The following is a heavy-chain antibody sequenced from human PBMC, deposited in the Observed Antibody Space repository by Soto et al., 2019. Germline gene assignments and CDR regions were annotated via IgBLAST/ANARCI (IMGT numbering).Heavy chain of an antibody. D-gene: IGHD6-13*01. CDR2: IYYSGST. J-gene: IGHJ5*02. CDR3: ARAAAVNWFDP. V-gene: IGHV4-39*07. Sequence: PSETLSLTCTVSGGSISSSSYYWGWIRQPPGKGLEWIGSIYYSGSTYYNPSLKSRFTISVDTSKNQFSLKLSSVTAADTAVYYCARAAAVNWFDPWGQGTLVTVSS. CDR1: GGSISSSSYY.